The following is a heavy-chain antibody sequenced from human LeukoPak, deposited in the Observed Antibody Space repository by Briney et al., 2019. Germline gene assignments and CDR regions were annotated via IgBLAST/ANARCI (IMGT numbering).Heavy chain of an antibody. V-gene: IGHV1-2*02. J-gene: IGHJ4*02. D-gene: IGHD3-10*01. CDR3: ARDNPRNYGSGSYLGFDY. Sequence: ASVKVSCKASGYTFTGYYMNWVRQAPGQGLEWMGWINPNSGGTNYAQKFQGRVTMTRDTSISTAYMELSRLRSDDTAVYYCARDNPRNYGSGSYLGFDYWGQGTLVIVS. CDR1: GYTFTGYY. CDR2: INPNSGGT.